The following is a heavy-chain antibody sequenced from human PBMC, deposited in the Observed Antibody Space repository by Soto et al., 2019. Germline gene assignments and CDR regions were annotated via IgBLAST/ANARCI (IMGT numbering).Heavy chain of an antibody. Sequence: PGGSLRLSCAASGFTFSSYGMHWVRQAPGQGLEWMGWISAYSGNTNYAQKLQGRVTMTTDTSTSTAYMELRSLRSDDTAVYYCARDGPMDRAFDIWGQGTMVTVSS. CDR1: GFTFSSYG. CDR3: ARDGPMDRAFDI. V-gene: IGHV1-18*01. J-gene: IGHJ3*02. CDR2: ISAYSGNT. D-gene: IGHD3-10*01.